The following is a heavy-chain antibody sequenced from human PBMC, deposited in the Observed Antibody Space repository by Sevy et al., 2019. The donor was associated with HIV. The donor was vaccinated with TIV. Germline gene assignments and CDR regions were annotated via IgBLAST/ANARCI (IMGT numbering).Heavy chain of an antibody. CDR3: ASDLGVVDTAMANGY. CDR2: ISSSSSTI. J-gene: IGHJ4*02. V-gene: IGHV3-48*02. Sequence: GGSLRLSCAASGFTFSSYSMNWVRQAPGKGLEWVSYISSSSSTIYYADSVKGRFTISRDNAKNSLYLQMNSLRDEDTAVYYCASDLGVVDTAMANGYWGQGTLVTVSS. D-gene: IGHD5-18*01. CDR1: GFTFSSYS.